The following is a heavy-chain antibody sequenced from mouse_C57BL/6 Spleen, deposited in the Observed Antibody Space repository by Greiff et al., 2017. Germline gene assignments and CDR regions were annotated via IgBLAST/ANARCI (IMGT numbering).Heavy chain of an antibody. CDR1: GFTFRSYG. Sequence: EVKLVESGGDLVKPGGSLKLSCAASGFTFRSYGMSWVRQTPDKRLEWVATISSGGSYTYYPDSVTGRFTISRDNAKNTLYLQVSSLKSEDTAMYYCARQGYDYPWFAYWGQGTLVTVSA. CDR3: ARQGYDYPWFAY. V-gene: IGHV5-6*02. D-gene: IGHD2-4*01. CDR2: ISSGGSYT. J-gene: IGHJ3*01.